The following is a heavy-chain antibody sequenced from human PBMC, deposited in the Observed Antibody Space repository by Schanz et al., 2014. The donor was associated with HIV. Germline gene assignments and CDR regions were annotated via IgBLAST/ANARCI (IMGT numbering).Heavy chain of an antibody. CDR1: GFTFSSYW. CDR2: INSDGSST. V-gene: IGHV3-74*01. CDR3: AKIISGSPYYYYGLDV. Sequence: EVQLVESGGGFVQPGGSLRLSCAASGFTFSSYWMHWVRQAPGKGLVWVSRINSDGSSTSYADSVKGRFTISRDNAKNTLYLQMNSLRAEDTAVYYCAKIISGSPYYYYGLDVWGLGTTVTVSS. D-gene: IGHD1-26*01. J-gene: IGHJ6*02.